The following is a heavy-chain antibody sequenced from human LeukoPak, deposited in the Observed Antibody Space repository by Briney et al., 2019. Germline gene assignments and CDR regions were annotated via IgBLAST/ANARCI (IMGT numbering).Heavy chain of an antibody. CDR1: GGTFSNYA. CDR2: ITPIFATP. J-gene: IGHJ4*02. D-gene: IGHD2-2*02. CDR3: ARWAGYCRITNCYSAFDY. V-gene: IGHV1-69*13. Sequence: SVKVSCTASGGTFSNYAISWVRQAPGQGLEWMGGITPIFATPSYAQKFQGRVTITADESTSTACMELSGLRSEDTAVYYCARWAGYCRITNCYSAFDYWGQGTLVTVSS.